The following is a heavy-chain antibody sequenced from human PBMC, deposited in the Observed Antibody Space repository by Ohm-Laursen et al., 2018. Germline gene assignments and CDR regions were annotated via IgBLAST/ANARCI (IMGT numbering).Heavy chain of an antibody. CDR1: GFSLSTSGMR. CDR3: ARMRGATVGMDV. D-gene: IGHD1-26*01. CDR2: IDWDDDK. Sequence: TQTLTLTCTFSGFSLSTSGMRVSWIRQPPGKALEWLARIDWDDDKFYSTSLKTRLTISKDTSKNQVVLTMTNMDPVDTTTYYCARMRGATVGMDVWGQGTTVTVSS. J-gene: IGHJ6*02. V-gene: IGHV2-70*04.